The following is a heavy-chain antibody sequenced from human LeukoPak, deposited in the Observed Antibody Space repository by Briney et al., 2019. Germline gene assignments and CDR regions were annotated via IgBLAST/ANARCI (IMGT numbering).Heavy chain of an antibody. V-gene: IGHV3-48*03. CDR1: GFTFRDYE. Sequence: GGSLRLSCAASGFTFRDYEMNWVRQAPGKGLEWVSYISTSGSTIYYADSVKGRFTISRDNAKNSLYLQMNSLRAEDTAVYYCAELGITMIGGVWGKGTTVTISS. CDR3: AELGITMIGGV. CDR2: ISTSGSTI. J-gene: IGHJ6*04. D-gene: IGHD3-10*02.